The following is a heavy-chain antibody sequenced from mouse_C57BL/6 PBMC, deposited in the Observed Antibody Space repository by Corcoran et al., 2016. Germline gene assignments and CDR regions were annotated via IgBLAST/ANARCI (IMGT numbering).Heavy chain of an antibody. CDR1: GYTFTSYD. Sequence: QVQLQQSGPELVKPGASVKLSCKASGYTFTSYDINWVKQRPGQGLEWIGWIYHRDGSTKYNEKFKGKATLTVDTSSSTAYMELHSLTSEDSAVYFCARSYHYAMDYWGQGTSVTVSS. CDR3: ARSYHYAMDY. CDR2: IYHRDGST. J-gene: IGHJ4*01. V-gene: IGHV1-85*01.